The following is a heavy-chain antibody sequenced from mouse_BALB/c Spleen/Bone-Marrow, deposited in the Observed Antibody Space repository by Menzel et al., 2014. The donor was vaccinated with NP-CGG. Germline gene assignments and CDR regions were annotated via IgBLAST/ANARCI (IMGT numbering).Heavy chain of an antibody. V-gene: IGHV7-1*02. D-gene: IGHD2-10*02. Sequence: EVQLQESGGGLVQPGDSLRLSCATSGFTFSDFYMEWVRQPPGKRLEWIAASRNKAKHYTTEYSASVKGRFIVSRDTSQSSLDLQMSALRAEDTAMYYGARDVGYGNDFVYWGQGTLVTVSA. CDR2: SRNKAKHYTT. CDR1: GFTFSDFY. J-gene: IGHJ3*01. CDR3: ARDVGYGNDFVY.